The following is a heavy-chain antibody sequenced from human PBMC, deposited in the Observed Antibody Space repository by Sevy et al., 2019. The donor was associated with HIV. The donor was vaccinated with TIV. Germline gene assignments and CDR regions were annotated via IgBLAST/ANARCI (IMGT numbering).Heavy chain of an antibody. CDR3: ARDRRMFGGQGGMDV. V-gene: IGHV1-2*02. D-gene: IGHD3-3*01. J-gene: IGHJ6*02. CDR2: INPNSGDT. CDR1: GYSFTAYY. Sequence: ASVKVSCKASGYSFTAYYMHWVRQAPGHGLEWMGWINPNSGDTEYAQKFQGRVTMTTDTSMHTAYMELSRLRSDETAVFYCARDRRMFGGQGGMDVWGQGTTVTVSS.